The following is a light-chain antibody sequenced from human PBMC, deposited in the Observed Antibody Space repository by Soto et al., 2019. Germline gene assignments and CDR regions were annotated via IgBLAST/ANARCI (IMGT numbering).Light chain of an antibody. CDR2: GAS. Sequence: EIVLTQSPGNLSLSPGERATLTCRASQSVSSRYLAWYQQKPGQAPRLLIYGASSRATGIPDRFSGSGSGTDFPLTISRLEPEDFAVYYCQQYGSSFPWTFGQGTKVEIK. J-gene: IGKJ1*01. V-gene: IGKV3-20*01. CDR1: QSVSSRY. CDR3: QQYGSSFPWT.